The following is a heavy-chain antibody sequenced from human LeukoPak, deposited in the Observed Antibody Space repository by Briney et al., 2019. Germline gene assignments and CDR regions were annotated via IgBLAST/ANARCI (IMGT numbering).Heavy chain of an antibody. CDR3: ARVLPYYYDSSGYSSEYYFDY. CDR1: GYSISSGYY. J-gene: IGHJ4*02. V-gene: IGHV4-38-2*02. CDR2: IYHSGST. D-gene: IGHD3-22*01. Sequence: SETLSLTCTVSGYSISSGYYWGWIRQPPGKGLEWIGSIYHSGSTYYNPSLKSRVTISVDTSKNQFSLKLSSVTAADTAVYYCARVLPYYYDSSGYSSEYYFDYWGQGTLVTASS.